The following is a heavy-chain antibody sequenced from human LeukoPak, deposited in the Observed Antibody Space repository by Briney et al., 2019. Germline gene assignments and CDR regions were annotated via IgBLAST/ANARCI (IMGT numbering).Heavy chain of an antibody. V-gene: IGHV1-18*01. J-gene: IGHJ4*02. CDR1: GYTFTSYG. CDR2: ISAYNGNT. D-gene: IGHD3-10*01. CDR3: ARARPWFGEPSFDY. Sequence: GASVKVSCKASGYTFTSYGISWVRQAPGQGLEWMGWISAYNGNTNYAQKLQGRVTMTTDTSTSTAYMELRSLRSDDTAVYYCARARPWFGEPSFDYWGQGTLVTVSS.